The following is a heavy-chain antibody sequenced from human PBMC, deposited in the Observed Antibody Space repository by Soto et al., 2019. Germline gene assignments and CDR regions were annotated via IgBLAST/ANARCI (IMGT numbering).Heavy chain of an antibody. J-gene: IGHJ5*02. D-gene: IGHD6-13*01. Sequence: GGSLRLSCAASGFTFSSYAMHWVRQAPGKGLEWVAVISYDGSNKYYADSVKGRFTISRDNSKNTLYLQMNSLRAEDTAVYYCARGPATWQQLAGGGWFDPWGQGTLVTVSS. V-gene: IGHV3-30-3*01. CDR3: ARGPATWQQLAGGGWFDP. CDR1: GFTFSSYA. CDR2: ISYDGSNK.